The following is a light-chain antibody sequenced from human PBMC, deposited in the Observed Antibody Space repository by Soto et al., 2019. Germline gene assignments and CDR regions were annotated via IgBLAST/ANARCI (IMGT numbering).Light chain of an antibody. V-gene: IGKV3-11*01. CDR3: QQRSGRLT. J-gene: IGKJ4*01. Sequence: IVLTQSPATLSLSPGERATLSCRASQSVSSYLAWYQQKPGQAPRLLIYDASNRATCIPGWFSGSGSGTDLTLTISSLEPEDFAVYYCQQRSGRLTFGGGTKVEIK. CDR2: DAS. CDR1: QSVSSY.